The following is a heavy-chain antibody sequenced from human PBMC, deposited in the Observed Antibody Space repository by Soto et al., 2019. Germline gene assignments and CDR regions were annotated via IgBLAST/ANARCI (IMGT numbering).Heavy chain of an antibody. V-gene: IGHV3-33*01. CDR3: AAIVRYDYDYYYYMDV. J-gene: IGHJ6*03. Sequence: GWSLRLSCAASGFTVSNTGMHWVRQAPGKGLEWVAFIWYDGNTKYYADSVRGRFTISRDTSMNTVYLQMSSLRAEDTAVYYCAAIVRYDYDYYYYMDVWGKGTTVTVSS. CDR2: IWYDGNTK. CDR1: GFTVSNTG. D-gene: IGHD1-26*01.